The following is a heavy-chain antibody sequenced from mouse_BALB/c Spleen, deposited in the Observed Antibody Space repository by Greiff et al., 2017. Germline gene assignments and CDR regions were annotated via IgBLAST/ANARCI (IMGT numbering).Heavy chain of an antibody. CDR1: GYTFTSYW. J-gene: IGHJ3*01. CDR2: IDPSDSYT. D-gene: IGHD2-10*02. V-gene: IGHV1S127*01. CDR3: TRKGGYGNYLGY. Sequence: QVQLQQPGAELVKPGASVKMSCKASGYTFTSYWMHWVKQRPGQGLEWIGVIDPSDSYTSYNQKFKGKATLTVDTSSSTAYMQLSSLTSEDSAVYYCTRKGGYGNYLGYWGQGTLVTVSA.